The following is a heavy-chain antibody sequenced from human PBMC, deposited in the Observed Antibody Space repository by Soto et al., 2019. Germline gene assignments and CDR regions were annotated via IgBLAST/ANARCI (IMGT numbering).Heavy chain of an antibody. J-gene: IGHJ6*03. V-gene: IGHV5-51*01. CDR1: GYSFTSYW. Sequence: PGESLKISCKGSGYSFTSYWIGWVRQMPGKGLKWMGIIYPGDSDTRYSPSFQGQVTISADKSISTAYLQWSSLKASDTAMYYCARLKGYCSSTSCYGYYYYMDVWGKGTTVTVSS. CDR3: ARLKGYCSSTSCYGYYYYMDV. D-gene: IGHD2-2*01. CDR2: IYPGDSDT.